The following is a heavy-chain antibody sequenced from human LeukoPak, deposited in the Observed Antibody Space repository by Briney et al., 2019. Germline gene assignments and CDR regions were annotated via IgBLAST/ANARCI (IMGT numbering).Heavy chain of an antibody. D-gene: IGHD5-12*01. CDR3: AGLSGYDPYYFDY. J-gene: IGHJ4*02. V-gene: IGHV1-2*02. Sequence: EASMKVSCKASGYSFTGYYMHWVRQAPGQGLEWMGCINPNSGGTDYARKFQGRVTMTRDTSISTAYMELSRLTSDDTAVYYCAGLSGYDPYYFDYWGQGTLVAVSS. CDR2: INPNSGGT. CDR1: GYSFTGYY.